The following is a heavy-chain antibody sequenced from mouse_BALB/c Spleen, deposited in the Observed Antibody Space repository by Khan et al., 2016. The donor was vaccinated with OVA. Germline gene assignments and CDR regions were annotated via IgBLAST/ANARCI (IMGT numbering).Heavy chain of an antibody. Sequence: EVQRVESGGGLVQPKGSLKLSCAASGFTFNTYAMNWVRQAPGKGLEWVARIRSKSNNYATYYGDSVKDRFTISRDDSQSMLYLQMNNLKIEDTAMYYCVRHGFDYGYWYFDVWGAGTTVTVSS. D-gene: IGHD2-4*01. V-gene: IGHV10-1*02. J-gene: IGHJ1*01. CDR1: GFTFNTYA. CDR2: IRSKSNNYAT. CDR3: VRHGFDYGYWYFDV.